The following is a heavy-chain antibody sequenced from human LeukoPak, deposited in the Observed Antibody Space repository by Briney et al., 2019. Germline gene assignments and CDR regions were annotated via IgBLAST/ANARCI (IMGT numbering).Heavy chain of an antibody. J-gene: IGHJ4*02. D-gene: IGHD2-15*01. CDR2: ISAYNGNI. V-gene: IGHV1-18*01. Sequence: ASVKVSCKASGYTFTSYGISWVRQAPGQGLEWMGWISAYNGNINYAQKLQGRVTMTTDTSTSTAYMEPRSLRSDDTAVYYCARGYCSGGSCYPFDYWGQGTLVTVSS. CDR3: ARGYCSGGSCYPFDY. CDR1: GYTFTSYG.